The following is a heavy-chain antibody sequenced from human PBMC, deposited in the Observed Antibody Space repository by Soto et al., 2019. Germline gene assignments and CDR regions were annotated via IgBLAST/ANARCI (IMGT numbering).Heavy chain of an antibody. CDR1: GFTFSRNG. CDR3: ATETSGSYVY. CDR2: ISYDGSNK. Sequence: GGSLRLSCAASGFTFSRNGMHWVRQAPGKGLEWVAVISYDGSNKYYADSVKGRFTISRDNSKNTLYLQMNSLRAEDTAVYYCATETSGSYVYWGQGTLVTVSS. J-gene: IGHJ4*02. V-gene: IGHV3-30*03. D-gene: IGHD1-26*01.